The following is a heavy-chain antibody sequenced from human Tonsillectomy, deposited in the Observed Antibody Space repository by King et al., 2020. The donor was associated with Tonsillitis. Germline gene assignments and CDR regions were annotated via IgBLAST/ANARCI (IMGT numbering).Heavy chain of an antibody. Sequence: VQLVESGGGLVQPGGSLRLSCAASGFTFSSYWMHLVRQAPGKGLVFISRIRSDGSEEGYADSVKGRFTVSRDNAKSTLYLQMNSLRAEDTAVYYCARLQACPGIAVDYWGQGTLVTVSS. CDR3: ARLQACPGIAVDY. V-gene: IGHV3-74*01. CDR1: GFTFSSYW. D-gene: IGHD6-19*01. CDR2: IRSDGSEE. J-gene: IGHJ4*02.